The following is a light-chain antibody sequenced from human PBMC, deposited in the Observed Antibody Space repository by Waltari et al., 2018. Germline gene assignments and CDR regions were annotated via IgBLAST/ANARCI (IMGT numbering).Light chain of an antibody. CDR2: AAS. J-gene: IGKJ1*01. Sequence: DIQMTQSPSSLSASVGDRVTITCRASQTISSYLNWYQQKSGNAPKLLIYAASSLQSGVPSRFSGSGSGTDFALTIASLQPADFATYYCQQSYSAPWTFGQGTKVEIK. V-gene: IGKV1-39*01. CDR1: QTISSY. CDR3: QQSYSAPWT.